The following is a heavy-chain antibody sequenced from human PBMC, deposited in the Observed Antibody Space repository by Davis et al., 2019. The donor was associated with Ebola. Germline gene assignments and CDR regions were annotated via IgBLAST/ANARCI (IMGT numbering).Heavy chain of an antibody. J-gene: IGHJ4*02. CDR3: AKISKYGWFGELSSFDY. CDR1: GFTFSSYW. Sequence: GESLKISCAASGFTFSSYWMSWVRQAPGKGLEWVANIKQDGSEKYYVDSVKGRFTISRDNAKNSLYLQMNSLRAEDTAVYYCAKISKYGWFGELSSFDYWGQGTLVTVSS. D-gene: IGHD3-10*01. V-gene: IGHV3-7*03. CDR2: IKQDGSEK.